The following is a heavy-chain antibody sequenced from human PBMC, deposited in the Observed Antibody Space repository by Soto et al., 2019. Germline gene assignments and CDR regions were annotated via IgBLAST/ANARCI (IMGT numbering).Heavy chain of an antibody. CDR1: GFTVSDYY. D-gene: IGHD1-26*01. CDR3: ARATVGASDFSFDS. CDR2: LYSGGST. J-gene: IGHJ4*02. Sequence: EVKLVESGGGLVQPGGSLRLSCAASGFTVSDYYMTWVRQAPGKGLEWVSLLYSGGSTIYADSVKGRVTISRDSSKNTLYLQMNSLRVEDTAVYYCARATVGASDFSFDSWGQGTLVTVSS. V-gene: IGHV3-53*01.